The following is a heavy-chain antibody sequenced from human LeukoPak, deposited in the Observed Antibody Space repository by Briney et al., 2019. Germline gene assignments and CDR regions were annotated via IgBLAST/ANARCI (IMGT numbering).Heavy chain of an antibody. V-gene: IGHV3-21*01. CDR3: ARLYSSGWYFDL. CDR1: GFTFSSYS. J-gene: IGHJ2*01. CDR2: ISSSSSYI. Sequence: PGGSLRLSCAASGFTFSSYSMNWVRQAPGKGLEWVSSISSSSSYIYYADSVKGRFTISRDNAKNSLYLQMNSLRAEDTAVYYCARLYSSGWYFDLWGRGTLVTVSS. D-gene: IGHD6-19*01.